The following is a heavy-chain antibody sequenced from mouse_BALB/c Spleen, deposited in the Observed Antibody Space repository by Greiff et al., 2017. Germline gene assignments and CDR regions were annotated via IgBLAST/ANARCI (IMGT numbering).Heavy chain of an antibody. CDR3: ASVVATDYYAMDY. J-gene: IGHJ4*01. Sequence: EVQLQQSGTVLARPGASVKMSCKASGYTFTSYWMHWVKQRPGQGLEWIGAIYPGNSDTSYNQKFKGKAKLTAVTSTSTAYMELSSLTNEDSAVYYCASVVATDYYAMDYWGQGTSVTVSS. CDR2: IYPGNSDT. V-gene: IGHV1-5*01. D-gene: IGHD1-1*01. CDR1: GYTFTSYW.